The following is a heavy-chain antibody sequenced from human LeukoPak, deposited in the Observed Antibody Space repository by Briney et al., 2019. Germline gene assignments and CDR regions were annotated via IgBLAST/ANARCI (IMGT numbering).Heavy chain of an antibody. J-gene: IGHJ4*02. CDR1: GGSISSGGYY. D-gene: IGHD3-22*01. CDR3: ARAKHYYDSSGYYYFDY. Sequence: SETLSLTCTVSGGSISSGGYYWSWIRQHPGKGPEWIGYIYYSGSTYYNPSLKSRVTISVDTSKNQFSLKLSSVTAADTAVYYCARAKHYYDSSGYYYFDYWGQGTLVTVSS. CDR2: IYYSGST. V-gene: IGHV4-31*03.